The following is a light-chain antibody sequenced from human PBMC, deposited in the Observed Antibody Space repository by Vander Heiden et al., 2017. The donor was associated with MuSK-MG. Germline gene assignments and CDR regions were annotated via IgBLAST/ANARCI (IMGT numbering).Light chain of an antibody. CDR2: QDT. CDR1: KLRDEY. V-gene: IGLV3-1*01. CDR3: QTWDGTSVL. J-gene: IGLJ2*01. Sequence: NELTQPPSLSVSPGQTATTRSSGDKLRDEYACCYQQKPVQAPVLAISQDTKRPSGIPGRFSGSSSGNTATLTIGGTQALDEADYYCQTWDGTSVLFGGGTRLTVL.